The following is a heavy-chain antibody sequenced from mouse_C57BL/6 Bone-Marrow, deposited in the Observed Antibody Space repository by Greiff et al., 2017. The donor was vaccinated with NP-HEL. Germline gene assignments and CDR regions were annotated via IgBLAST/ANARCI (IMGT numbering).Heavy chain of an antibody. CDR3: ARDSGYAFDY. Sequence: QLPGTELVKPGSSVKLSCKASGYTFTSYWMHWLKQRPGQGLEWIGNINPNNGGTNDNEKFKTKATLTVDKSSSTAYMQLSSLTSEDSAVYYCARDSGYAFDYWGQGTTLTVSS. V-gene: IGHV1-53*01. D-gene: IGHD3-2*02. CDR2: INPNNGGT. CDR1: GYTFTSYW. J-gene: IGHJ2*01.